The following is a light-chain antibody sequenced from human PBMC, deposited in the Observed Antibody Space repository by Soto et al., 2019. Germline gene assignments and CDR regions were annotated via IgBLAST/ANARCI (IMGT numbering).Light chain of an antibody. V-gene: IGKV3-20*01. CDR1: QSVDNSY. Sequence: EIVLTQSPGTLSLSSGERATLSCKTSQSVDNSYLAWYQHKHGQPPRLLIYGASGRATGIPDRFRASGSGTDFTLTITRLEPEDFAVYYCQQSDTSPWTFGPGTKVDIK. CDR3: QQSDTSPWT. CDR2: GAS. J-gene: IGKJ1*01.